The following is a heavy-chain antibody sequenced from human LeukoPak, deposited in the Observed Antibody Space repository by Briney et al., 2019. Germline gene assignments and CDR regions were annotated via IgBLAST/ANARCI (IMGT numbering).Heavy chain of an antibody. D-gene: IGHD3-10*01. CDR1: GYSFATSW. V-gene: IGHV5-51*01. CDR2: IYPGDSDT. Sequence: NRGESLKISCKTSGYSFATSWIGWVRQLPGKGLEWMGIIYPGDSDTRYSPSFQGQVTISADKSISTAYLQWSSLKASDTAMYYCTRPPFYYGSGTYFETVIDYWGQGTLVTVSP. CDR3: TRPPFYYGSGTYFETVIDY. J-gene: IGHJ4*02.